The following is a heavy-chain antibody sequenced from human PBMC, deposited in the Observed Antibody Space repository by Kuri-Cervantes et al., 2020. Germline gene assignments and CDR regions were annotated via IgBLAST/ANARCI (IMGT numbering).Heavy chain of an antibody. V-gene: IGHV3-9*01. Sequence: GGSLRLSCAASGFTFDDYAMHWVRQAPGKGLEWVSGISWNSGSIGYADSVKGRFTISRDNAKNSLYLQMDSLRAEDTALYYCARGVVHFDYWGQGTLVTVSS. CDR3: ARGVVHFDY. CDR1: GFTFDDYA. D-gene: IGHD3-10*01. CDR2: ISWNSGSI. J-gene: IGHJ4*02.